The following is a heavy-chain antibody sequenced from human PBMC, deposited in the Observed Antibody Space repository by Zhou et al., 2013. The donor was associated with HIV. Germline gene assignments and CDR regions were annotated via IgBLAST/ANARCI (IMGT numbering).Heavy chain of an antibody. V-gene: IGHV1-18*01. CDR1: GYTFTSHG. D-gene: IGHD4-17*01. J-gene: IGHJ3*02. Sequence: QVQLVQSGPEVKKPGASVKVSCKVSGYTFTSHGISWVRQAAGQGLEWVAWINPYNGNTNSARKLQGRVTMTTDTYTSTVYMELRGLTSDDTAVYYCAREETLTTDAFDIWGQGTMVIVSS. CDR3: AREETLTTDAFDI. CDR2: INPYNGNT.